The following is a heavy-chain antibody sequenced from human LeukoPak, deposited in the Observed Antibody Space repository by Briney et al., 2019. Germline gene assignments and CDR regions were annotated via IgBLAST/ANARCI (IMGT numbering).Heavy chain of an antibody. CDR1: GGSISSSSYY. V-gene: IGHV4-39*07. CDR3: ARENWNSFDY. CDR2: IYYSGST. Sequence: PSETLSLTCTVPGGSISSSSYYWGWIRQPPGKGLEWIGSIYYSGSTYYNPSLKSRVTISVDTSKNQFSLKLSSVTAADTAVYYCARENWNSFDYWGQGTLVTVSS. D-gene: IGHD1-1*01. J-gene: IGHJ4*02.